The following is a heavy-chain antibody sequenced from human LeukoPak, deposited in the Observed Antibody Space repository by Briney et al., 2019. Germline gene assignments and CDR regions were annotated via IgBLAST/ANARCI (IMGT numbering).Heavy chain of an antibody. D-gene: IGHD6-19*01. J-gene: IGHJ4*02. CDR2: INHSGST. Sequence: SETLSLTCAVYGGSFSGDYRNWIRQPPGKGLEWIGEINHSGSTNSNPSLKSRVTISVDRSKNLFSLKLSSVTAADTAVYYCARRPRYSSGWYYFDSWGQGTLVTVSS. CDR3: ARRPRYSSGWYYFDS. V-gene: IGHV4-34*01. CDR1: GGSFSGDY.